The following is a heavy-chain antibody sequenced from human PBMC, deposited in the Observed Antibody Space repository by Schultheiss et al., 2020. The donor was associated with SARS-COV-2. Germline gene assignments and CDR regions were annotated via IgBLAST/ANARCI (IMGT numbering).Heavy chain of an antibody. CDR3: ANDRTSIAAQDY. CDR1: GFTFSSYW. CDR2: ISGSGGST. J-gene: IGHJ4*02. V-gene: IGHV3-23*01. Sequence: GGSLRLSCAASGFTFSSYWMHWVRQAPGKGLVWVSAISGSGGSTYYADSVKGRFTISRDNSKNTLYLQMNSLRAEDTAVYYCANDRTSIAAQDYWGQGTLVTVSS. D-gene: IGHD6-6*01.